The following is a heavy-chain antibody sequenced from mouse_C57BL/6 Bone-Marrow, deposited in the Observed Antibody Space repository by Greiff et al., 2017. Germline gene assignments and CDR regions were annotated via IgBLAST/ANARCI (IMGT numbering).Heavy chain of an antibody. CDR1: DSEVFPIAY. Sequence: QVQLQQSGSELRSPGSSVKLSCKDFDSEVFPIAYMSWVRQKPGHGFEWIGGILPSIGRTIYGEKFEDKATLDADTLSNTAYLELNSLTSEDSAIDYCARDDGYDIYYAMDYWGQGTSVTVSS. V-gene: IGHV15-2*01. J-gene: IGHJ4*01. D-gene: IGHD2-3*01. CDR3: ARDDGYDIYYAMDY. CDR2: ILPSIGRT.